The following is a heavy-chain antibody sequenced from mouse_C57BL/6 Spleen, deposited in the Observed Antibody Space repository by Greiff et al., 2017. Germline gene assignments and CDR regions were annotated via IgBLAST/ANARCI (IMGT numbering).Heavy chain of an antibody. D-gene: IGHD1-1*01. V-gene: IGHV3-8*01. Sequence: DVKLVESGPGLAKPSQTLSLTCSVTGYSIPIDYWTWIRKFPGNKLEYMGYISYIGSTYYNPSHKSRISITRDTSKNQYYLQLNSGTTEDTATYYGARGVGSSPYAMDYWGQGTSVTVSS. CDR1: GYSIPIDY. J-gene: IGHJ4*01. CDR3: ARGVGSSPYAMDY. CDR2: ISYIGST.